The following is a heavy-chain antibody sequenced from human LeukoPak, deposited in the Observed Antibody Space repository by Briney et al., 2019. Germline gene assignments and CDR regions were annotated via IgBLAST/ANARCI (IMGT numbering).Heavy chain of an antibody. J-gene: IGHJ4*02. Sequence: GGSLRLSCVASGFTFSAFAMSWVRQAPGKGLEWVSAIRSSADATYHADSVKGRFTISRDNSRNTLYLQMSSLRAEDTAVYYCAKGHFDNWYYFDYWGQGALVTVSS. V-gene: IGHV3-23*01. CDR3: AKGHFDNWYYFDY. CDR2: IRSSADAT. CDR1: GFTFSAFA. D-gene: IGHD1-1*01.